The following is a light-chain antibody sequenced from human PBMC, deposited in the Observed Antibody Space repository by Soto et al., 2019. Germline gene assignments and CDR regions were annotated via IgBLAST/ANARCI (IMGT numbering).Light chain of an antibody. Sequence: QSVLTQPPSVSGAPGQRITISCTGSSSNIGADYGVHWYQQLPGTAPKLFIRANTNRPSGVPDRFSASKSGTSASLAITGLQAEDEADYYCQSYDASLSGSVFGGGTKLTVL. CDR3: QSYDASLSGSV. CDR2: ANT. CDR1: SSNIGADYG. V-gene: IGLV1-40*01. J-gene: IGLJ3*02.